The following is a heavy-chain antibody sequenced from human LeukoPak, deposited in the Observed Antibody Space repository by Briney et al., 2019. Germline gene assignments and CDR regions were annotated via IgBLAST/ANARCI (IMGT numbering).Heavy chain of an antibody. CDR2: IGSSGTTI. Sequence: PGGSLRLSCAASGLTFSSYAMSWVRQAPGKGLEWVSYIGSSGTTIFYADSVKGRFSISRDNAKNSLYLQMHSLRAEDTALYYCARDLVADYWGLGTLVTVSS. D-gene: IGHD2-8*02. J-gene: IGHJ4*02. CDR1: GLTFSSYA. CDR3: ARDLVADY. V-gene: IGHV3-48*03.